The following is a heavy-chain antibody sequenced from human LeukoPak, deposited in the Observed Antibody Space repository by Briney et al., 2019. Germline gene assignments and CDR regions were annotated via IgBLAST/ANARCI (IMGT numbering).Heavy chain of an antibody. V-gene: IGHV4-38-2*02. CDR2: IYHSGSM. J-gene: IGHJ4*02. CDR1: GYSISSGYY. D-gene: IGHD3-22*01. Sequence: PSETLSLTCAVSGYSISSGYYWGWIRQPPGKGLEWIGSIYHSGSMYFNPSLNKRVTISVDTSKNQFSLKLTSVTAADTAVYYCAGDAKNDYYYGSSPYSRPFDYWGQGTLVTVSS. CDR3: AGDAKNDYYYGSSPYSRPFDY.